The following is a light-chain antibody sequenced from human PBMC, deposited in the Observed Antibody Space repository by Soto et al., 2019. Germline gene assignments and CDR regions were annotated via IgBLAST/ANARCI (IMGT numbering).Light chain of an antibody. J-gene: IGLJ1*01. CDR3: SSHTISSALQV. CDR2: GVS. Sequence: QSVLTQPASVSGSPGQSITISCTGTISDFVVYNYVSWYQQHPGKAPKLMIYGVSNRPSGVSNRFSGSKSGNTASLTISGLQADDEADYYCSSHTISSALQVFXTGTKGTVL. V-gene: IGLV2-14*01. CDR1: ISDFVVYNY.